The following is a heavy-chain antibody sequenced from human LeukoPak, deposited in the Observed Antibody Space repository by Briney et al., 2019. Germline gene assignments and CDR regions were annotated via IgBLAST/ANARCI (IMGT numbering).Heavy chain of an antibody. CDR3: AKVPGSTSCFDY. Sequence: PGGALSLPCPAFGFTFSSYPMDWVRQAPGKGLEGVSAISGSGGSTYYADSVKGRFTSSRDNSKNTLYLQMNSLRAEDTAVYYCAKVPGSTSCFDYWGQGALVTVSS. CDR2: ISGSGGST. D-gene: IGHD2-2*01. V-gene: IGHV3-23*01. CDR1: GFTFSSYP. J-gene: IGHJ4*02.